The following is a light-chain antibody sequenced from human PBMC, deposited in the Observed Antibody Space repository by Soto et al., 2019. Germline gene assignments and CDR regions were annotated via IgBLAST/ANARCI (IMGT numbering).Light chain of an antibody. CDR1: QSVIYSSNNKNY. CDR2: WAS. V-gene: IGKV4-1*01. J-gene: IGKJ2*01. Sequence: DIVMTQSPDSLAVSLGERATINCKSSQSVIYSSNNKNYIAWYQQKPGQPPKMLIYWASTRESGVPDRFSGSGSGTDFTITISSLETEDVAVYYCQKYYSKPYTFGQGTKLEIK. CDR3: QKYYSKPYT.